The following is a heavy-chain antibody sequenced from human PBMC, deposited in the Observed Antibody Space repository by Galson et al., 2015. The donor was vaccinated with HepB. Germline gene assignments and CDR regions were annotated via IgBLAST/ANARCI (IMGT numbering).Heavy chain of an antibody. CDR1: GFTFDDYA. CDR2: ISWNGGSI. J-gene: IGHJ4*02. CDR3: TRGGTLKWSDVWVFGT. D-gene: IGHD6-13*01. V-gene: IGHV3-9*01. Sequence: SLRLSCAASGFTFDDYAMHWVRQAPGKGLEWVASISWNGGSIGYADSVKGRFTISRDNAKNSLYLQMNSLRGEDTAFYYCTRGGTLKWSDVWVFGTWGQGSLVTVSS.